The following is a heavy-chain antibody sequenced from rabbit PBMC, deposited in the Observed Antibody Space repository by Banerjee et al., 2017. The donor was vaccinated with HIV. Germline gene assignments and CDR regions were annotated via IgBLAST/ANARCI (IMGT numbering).Heavy chain of an antibody. V-gene: IGHV1S45*01. J-gene: IGHJ6*01. CDR1: GFSFSSSYW. Sequence: QQQLEESGGGLVKPGGTLTLTCKASGFSFSSSYWPCWVRQAPGKGLEWIACIDAGVSGSSYYANWAEGRLTISKASSTVDLKMTSLTAADTATYFCARDSTGWGARYYGMDLWGPGTLVTVS. D-gene: IGHD4-1*01. CDR3: ARDSTGWGARYYGMDL. CDR2: IDAGVSGSS.